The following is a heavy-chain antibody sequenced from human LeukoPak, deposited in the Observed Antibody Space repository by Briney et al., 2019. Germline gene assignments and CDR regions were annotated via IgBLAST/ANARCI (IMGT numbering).Heavy chain of an antibody. CDR1: GYTFTGYY. CDR3: ARDLWDSNYGDYYYYGMDV. CDR2: ISAFNGNT. Sequence: ASVKVSCKASGYTFTGYYMHWVRQAPGQGLEWLGWISAFNGNTKYVQKPQGRVTMTTDTSMSTAYMELRSLRSDDTAVYYCARDLWDSNYGDYYYYGMDVWGQGTTVTVSS. D-gene: IGHD4-4*01. J-gene: IGHJ6*02. V-gene: IGHV1-18*04.